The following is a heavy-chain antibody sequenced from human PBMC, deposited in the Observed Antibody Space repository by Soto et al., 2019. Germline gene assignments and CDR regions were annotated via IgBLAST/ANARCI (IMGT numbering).Heavy chain of an antibody. CDR3: ARGIATGQLDP. V-gene: IGHV1-3*01. CDR2: INPDNGNT. CDR1: GYTFTRYT. Sequence: QVQLVQSGAEVKKPGASVKISCKASGYTFTRYTMNWVRQAPGQRLEWMGWINPDNGNTKSSQKFQDRVIITRDTSASTAYMDLSSLRSDDTGVYYCARGIATGQLDPWGQGTLVTVSS. J-gene: IGHJ5*02. D-gene: IGHD2-15*01.